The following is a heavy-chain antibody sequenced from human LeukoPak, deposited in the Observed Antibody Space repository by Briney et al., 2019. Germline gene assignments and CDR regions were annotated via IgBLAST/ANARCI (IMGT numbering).Heavy chain of an antibody. CDR1: GLSFSSHW. J-gene: IGHJ4*02. V-gene: IGHV3-7*03. CDR2: INQDGRES. Sequence: GGSLRLSCAASGLSFSSHWMSWVRQAPGKGLEWVANINQDGRESQYVDSVKGRFTISRDNAKNSLYLQMNSLRAEDTAVYYCVRDGVRDGLYFDYWGQGTLVTVSS. D-gene: IGHD5-24*01. CDR3: VRDGVRDGLYFDY.